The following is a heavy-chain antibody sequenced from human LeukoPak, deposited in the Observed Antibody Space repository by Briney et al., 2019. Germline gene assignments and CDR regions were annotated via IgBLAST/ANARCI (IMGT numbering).Heavy chain of an antibody. D-gene: IGHD3-22*01. CDR3: ARHYYDSSGYYRFDY. CDR1: GGPIRSSSYY. CDR2: IYYSGST. Sequence: SETLSLTCTVSGGPIRSSSYYWGWIRQPPGKGLEWIGSIYYSGSTYCNPSLKSRVTISVDTSKNQFSLKLSSVTAADTAVYYCARHYYDSSGYYRFDYWGQGTLVTVSS. V-gene: IGHV4-39*01. J-gene: IGHJ4*02.